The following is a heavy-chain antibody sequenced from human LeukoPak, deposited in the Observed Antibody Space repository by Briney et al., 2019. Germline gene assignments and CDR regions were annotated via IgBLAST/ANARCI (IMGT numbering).Heavy chain of an antibody. CDR1: GYIFTSYY. CDR2: IIPTGGST. CDR3: ARAYSGWSSDY. Sequence: ASVKVSCKASGYIFTSYYMHWMRQAPGQGLEWLGMIIPTGGSTTYAHKFQGRVTMTRDTSTSTVYMELSSLRSEDTAVYHCARAYSGWSSDYWGQGTLVTVSS. J-gene: IGHJ4*02. D-gene: IGHD6-19*01. V-gene: IGHV1-46*01.